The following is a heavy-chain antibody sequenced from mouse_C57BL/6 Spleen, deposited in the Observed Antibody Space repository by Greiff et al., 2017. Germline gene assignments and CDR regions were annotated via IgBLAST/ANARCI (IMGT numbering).Heavy chain of an antibody. V-gene: IGHV1-15*01. D-gene: IGHD4-1*01. CDR1: GYTFTDYE. Sequence: QVQLQQSGAELVRPGASVTLSCKASGYTFTDYEMHWVKQTPVHGLEWIGAIDPETGGTAYNQKFKGKAILTADKSSSTAYMELRRLTYEDSAVYYGARWDSFYSEYWGHNATLSVSS. CDR2: IDPETGGT. CDR3: ARWDSFYSEY. J-gene: IGHJ2*01.